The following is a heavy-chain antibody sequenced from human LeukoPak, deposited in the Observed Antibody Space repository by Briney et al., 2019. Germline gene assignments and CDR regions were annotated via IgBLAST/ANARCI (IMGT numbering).Heavy chain of an antibody. CDR3: ARFPSFSSSWLYYYYYYMDV. D-gene: IGHD6-13*01. Sequence: PSETLSLTCTVSGGSISSGDYYWSWIRQPPGKGLEWIGYIYYSGSTYYIPSLKSRVTISVDTSKNQFSLKLSSVTAADTAVYYCARFPSFSSSWLYYYYYYMDVWGKGTTVTVSS. V-gene: IGHV4-30-4*08. J-gene: IGHJ6*03. CDR2: IYYSGST. CDR1: GGSISSGDYY.